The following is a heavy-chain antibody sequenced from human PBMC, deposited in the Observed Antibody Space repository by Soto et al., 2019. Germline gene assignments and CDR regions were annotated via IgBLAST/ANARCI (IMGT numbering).Heavy chain of an antibody. D-gene: IGHD3-3*01. J-gene: IGHJ6*02. Sequence: SETLSLTCAVSGYSISSSNWWGWIRQPPGKGLEWIGYIYYSGTTYYNPSLKSRVTISVDTSKNQFSLKLSSVTAADTAVYYCARVGVTIFGVVILSPYVMDVWGQGTTVTVSS. CDR2: IYYSGTT. CDR1: GYSISSSNW. V-gene: IGHV4-28*03. CDR3: ARVGVTIFGVVILSPYVMDV.